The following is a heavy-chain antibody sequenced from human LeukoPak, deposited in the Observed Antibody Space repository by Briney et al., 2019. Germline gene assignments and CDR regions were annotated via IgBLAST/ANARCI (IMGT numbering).Heavy chain of an antibody. CDR2: ISYVGSNK. CDR3: AKDGYYYGSGSYKDPYYFDY. Sequence: GGSLRLSCAASGFTFSSYGMHWVRQAPGKGLEWVAVISYVGSNKYYADSVKGRFTISRDNSKNTLYLQMNSLRAEDTAVYYCAKDGYYYGSGSYKDPYYFDYWGQGTLVTVSS. V-gene: IGHV3-30*18. CDR1: GFTFSSYG. D-gene: IGHD3-10*01. J-gene: IGHJ4*02.